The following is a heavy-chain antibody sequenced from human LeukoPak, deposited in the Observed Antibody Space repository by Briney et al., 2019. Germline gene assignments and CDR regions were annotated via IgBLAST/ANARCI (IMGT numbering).Heavy chain of an antibody. CDR1: GFTFSSFG. V-gene: IGHV3-33*05. CDR3: ARDLRRGFTYGYGDF. Sequence: GGSLRLSCAASGFTFSSFGMHWVRQAPGKGLEWVALILYDGSNKYYADSVKGRFTISRDNSENTLYLQMSSLRAEDTAVYYCARDLRRGFTYGYGDFWGQGTLVTVSS. J-gene: IGHJ4*02. D-gene: IGHD5-18*01. CDR2: ILYDGSNK.